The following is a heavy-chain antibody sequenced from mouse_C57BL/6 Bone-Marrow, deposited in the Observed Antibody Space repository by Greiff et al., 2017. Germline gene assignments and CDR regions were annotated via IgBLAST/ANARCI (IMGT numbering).Heavy chain of an antibody. CDR1: GYAFSTYW. J-gene: IGHJ2*01. CDR2: IYPGDGDT. Sequence: QVQLQQSGAELVKPGASVKISCKVSGYAFSTYWMNWVKQRPGKGLEWIGKIYPGDGDTNYNGKFKGKATLTADKSSSTAYMQRSRLTSEDSAVYFCARDWDYCDYWGQGTTLTVSS. CDR3: ARDWDYCDY. V-gene: IGHV1-80*01. D-gene: IGHD4-1*01.